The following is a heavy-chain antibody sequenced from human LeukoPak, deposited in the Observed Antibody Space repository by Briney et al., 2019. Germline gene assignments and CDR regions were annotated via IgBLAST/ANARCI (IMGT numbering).Heavy chain of an antibody. CDR1: GYTFTGYY. CDR3: ARHEYYYDSSGYYGY. J-gene: IGHJ4*02. V-gene: IGHV1-2*02. D-gene: IGHD3-22*01. Sequence: ASVKVSCKASGYTFTGYYMHWVRQAPGQGLEWMGWINPNSGGTNYAQKLQGRVTMTTDTFTSTAYMELRSLRSDDTAVYYCARHEYYYDSSGYYGYWGQGTLVTVSS. CDR2: INPNSGGT.